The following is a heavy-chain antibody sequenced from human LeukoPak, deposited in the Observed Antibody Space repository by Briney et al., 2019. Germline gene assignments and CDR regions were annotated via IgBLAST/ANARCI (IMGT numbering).Heavy chain of an antibody. J-gene: IGHJ4*02. D-gene: IGHD6-13*01. CDR1: GFTFNNYA. CDR2: ISGFGGST. CDR3: ARRSGSSWSFFDY. Sequence: GGSLRLSCAASGFTFNNYAMNWVRQAPGKGLEWVSGISGFGGSTYYAPSVKGRLTISRDDFGNMLYLHLDSLRVKDTAIYYCARRSGSSWSFFDYWGQGALVTVSS. V-gene: IGHV3-23*01.